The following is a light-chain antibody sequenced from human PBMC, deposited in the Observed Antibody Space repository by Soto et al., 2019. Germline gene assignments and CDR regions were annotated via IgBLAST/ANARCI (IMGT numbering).Light chain of an antibody. CDR2: DAS. CDR3: QQYNSYSVT. J-gene: IGKJ4*01. CDR1: QSISSW. V-gene: IGKV1-5*01. Sequence: DIQMTQSPFTLSASVGDRVTITCRASQSISSWLAWYQQKPGKAPNLLIYDASSLEGGVPSRFSGSGSGTEFTLTISSLQPDDFATYYCQQYNSYSVTFGGGTKVDIK.